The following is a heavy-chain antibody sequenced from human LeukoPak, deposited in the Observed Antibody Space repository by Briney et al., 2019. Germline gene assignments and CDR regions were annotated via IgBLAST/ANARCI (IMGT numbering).Heavy chain of an antibody. V-gene: IGHV3-23*01. CDR1: GFTFSSYA. Sequence: PGGSLRLSCAASGFTFSSYAMSWVRQAPGKGLEWVSAISGSGGSTYYADSVKGRFTISRDNSKNTLYLQMNSLRAEDTAVYYCANLYGDYVGPRPQGYWGQGTLVTVSS. CDR2: ISGSGGST. CDR3: ANLYGDYVGPRPQGY. D-gene: IGHD4-17*01. J-gene: IGHJ4*02.